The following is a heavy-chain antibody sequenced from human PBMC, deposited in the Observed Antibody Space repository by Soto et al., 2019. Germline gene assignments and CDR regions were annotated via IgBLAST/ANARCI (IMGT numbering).Heavy chain of an antibody. V-gene: IGHV4-39*01. D-gene: IGHD6-6*01. CDR1: GGSISSSSYY. CDR3: ARKYSSPVTLMAAFDI. J-gene: IGHJ3*02. CDR2: IYYSGST. Sequence: SETLSLTCTVSGGSISSSSYYWGWIRQPPGKGLEWIGSIYYSGSTYYNPSLKSRVTISVDTSKNQFSLKLSSVTAADTAVYYCARKYSSPVTLMAAFDIWGQGTMVT.